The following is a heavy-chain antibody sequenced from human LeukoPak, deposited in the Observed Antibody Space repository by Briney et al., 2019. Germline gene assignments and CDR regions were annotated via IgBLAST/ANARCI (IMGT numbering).Heavy chain of an antibody. CDR2: INAGNGNT. CDR1: GYTFTSYA. Sequence: ASVKVSCKASGYTFTSYAMHWVRQAPGQRLEWMGWINAGNGNTKYSQKFQGRVTITRDTSASTAYMELSSLRSEDTAVYYCAVAWDIVVVPAAPLGYWGQGTLVTVSS. J-gene: IGHJ4*02. V-gene: IGHV1-3*01. D-gene: IGHD2-2*01. CDR3: AVAWDIVVVPAAPLGY.